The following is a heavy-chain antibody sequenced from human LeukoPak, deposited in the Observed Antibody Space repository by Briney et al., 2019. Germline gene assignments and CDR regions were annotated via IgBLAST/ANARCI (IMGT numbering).Heavy chain of an antibody. J-gene: IGHJ4*02. Sequence: ASVTVSCKASGFTFTGYYMHWVRQAPGQGLEWMGWINPNSGGTNYAQKFQGRVTMTRDTSITTAYMELTSLRSDDTAVYYCARDLFYSVSGTYYNVGRVFNYWGQRTLVTVSS. CDR2: INPNSGGT. CDR1: GFTFTGYY. CDR3: ARDLFYSVSGTYYNVGRVFNY. D-gene: IGHD3-10*01. V-gene: IGHV1-2*02.